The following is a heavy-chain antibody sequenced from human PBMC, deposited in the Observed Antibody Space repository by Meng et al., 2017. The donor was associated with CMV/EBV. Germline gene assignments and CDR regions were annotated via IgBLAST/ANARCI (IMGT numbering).Heavy chain of an antibody. D-gene: IGHD3-16*02. CDR2: IYSGGST. CDR3: ARWGRDYVWGSYRSNWFDP. CDR1: RLTLSSNY. J-gene: IGHJ5*02. Sequence: VRRGEAGRGLVQPGGSLRLSCAASRLTLSSNYMSWVRQAPGKGLEWVSVIYSGGSTYYADSVKGRFTISRDNSKNTLYLQMNSLRAEDTAVYYCARWGRDYVWGSYRSNWFDPWGQGTLVTVSS. V-gene: IGHV3-53*01.